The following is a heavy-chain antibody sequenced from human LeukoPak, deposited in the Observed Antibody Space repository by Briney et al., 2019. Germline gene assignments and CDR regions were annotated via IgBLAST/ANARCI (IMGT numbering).Heavy chain of an antibody. J-gene: IGHJ4*02. CDR3: ARGISPGYYYGSGGVDY. D-gene: IGHD3-10*01. CDR2: INPNSGGT. Sequence: GASVKVSCKASGYTFTGYYMHWVRQAPGQGLEWMGWINPNSGGTNYAQKFQGRVTMTRATSISTAYMELSRLRSDDTAVYYCARGISPGYYYGSGGVDYWGQGTLVTVSS. CDR1: GYTFTGYY. V-gene: IGHV1-2*02.